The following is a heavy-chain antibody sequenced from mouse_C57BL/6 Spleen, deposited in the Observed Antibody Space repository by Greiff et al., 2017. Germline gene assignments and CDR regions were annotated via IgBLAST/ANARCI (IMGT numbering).Heavy chain of an antibody. CDR3: ATYYGSSLYAMDY. Sequence: VKLQQPGAELVKPGASVKLSCKASGYTFTSYWMHWVKQRPGQGLEWIGMIHPNSGSTNYNEKFKSKATLTVDKSSSTAYMQLSSLTSEDSAVYYCATYYGSSLYAMDYWGQGTSVTVSS. D-gene: IGHD1-1*01. J-gene: IGHJ4*01. CDR1: GYTFTSYW. CDR2: IHPNSGST. V-gene: IGHV1-64*01.